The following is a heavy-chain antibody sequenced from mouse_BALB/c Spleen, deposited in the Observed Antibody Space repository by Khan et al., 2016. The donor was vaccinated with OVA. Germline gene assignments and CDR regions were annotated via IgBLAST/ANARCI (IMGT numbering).Heavy chain of an antibody. Sequence: QVQLKESGPGLVAPSQSLSITCTISGFSLTSYGVHWVRQPPGKGLEWLVVIWSDGHTTYNSALKSRLSISKDNSKSQVFLKMNCLQTDDTAMYYCARHGYYGNYGPYFDVWGAGTTVTVSS. V-gene: IGHV2-6-1*01. CDR3: ARHGYYGNYGPYFDV. J-gene: IGHJ1*01. CDR1: GFSLTSYG. CDR2: IWSDGHT. D-gene: IGHD2-1*01.